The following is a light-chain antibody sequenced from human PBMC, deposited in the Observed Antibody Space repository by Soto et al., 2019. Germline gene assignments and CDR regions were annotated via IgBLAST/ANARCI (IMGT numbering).Light chain of an antibody. Sequence: QSVLTQPPSASGTPGQRVAISCSGSSSNIGSNTVNWYQQLPGSAPHLLIYSTNQRPSGVPGRFSGSKSGTSASLAISGLQSEDEADYYCAAWDGSLNVVLFGGGTKVTVL. J-gene: IGLJ2*01. CDR2: STN. CDR3: AAWDGSLNVVL. CDR1: SSNIGSNT. V-gene: IGLV1-44*01.